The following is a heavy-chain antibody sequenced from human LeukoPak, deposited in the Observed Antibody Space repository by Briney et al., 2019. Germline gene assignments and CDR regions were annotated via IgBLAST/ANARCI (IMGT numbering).Heavy chain of an antibody. J-gene: IGHJ4*02. CDR1: GGSISSGDYY. CDR2: IYYSGST. V-gene: IGHV4-30-4*08. CDR3: ARGPITMIAGPTYYFDY. D-gene: IGHD3-22*01. Sequence: SQTLSLTCTVSGGSISSGDYYWSWIRQPPGKGLEWIGYIYYSGSTYYNPSLKSRVTISVDTSKNQFSLKLSSVTAADTAVYYCARGPITMIAGPTYYFDYWGQGTLSPSPQ.